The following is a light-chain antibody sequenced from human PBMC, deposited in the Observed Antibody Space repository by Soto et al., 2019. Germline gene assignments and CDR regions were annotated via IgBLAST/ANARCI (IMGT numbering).Light chain of an antibody. CDR1: QTISSW. CDR3: QQYNSYSWT. CDR2: DAF. V-gene: IGKV1-5*01. J-gene: IGKJ1*01. Sequence: DIQMTQSPSTLSGSVGDRVTITCRASQTISSWLAWYQQKPGKAPKLLIYDAFNLASGVPSRFSGSGSGTEFTLTISSLQPDDFATYYCQQYNSYSWTFGQGTKVDI.